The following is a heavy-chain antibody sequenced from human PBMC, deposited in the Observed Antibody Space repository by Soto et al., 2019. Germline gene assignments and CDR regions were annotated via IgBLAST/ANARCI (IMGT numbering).Heavy chain of an antibody. Sequence: QVRLQESGPGLVKASETLSLTCTVLGGSINNFYWSWVRQSAGRGLEWIGRIYPSGKSNYNPSLKSRVTMSVDTSKHQFSLRLTPVTAADTAIYYCARVRGLVRHAFHYDLDVWGLGTTVTVYS. CDR1: GGSINNFY. D-gene: IGHD2-2*01. CDR2: IYPSGKS. V-gene: IGHV4-4*07. J-gene: IGHJ6*03. CDR3: ARVRGLVRHAFHYDLDV.